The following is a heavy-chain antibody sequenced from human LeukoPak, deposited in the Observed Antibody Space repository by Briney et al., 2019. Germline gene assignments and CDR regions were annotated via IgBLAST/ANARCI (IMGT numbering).Heavy chain of an antibody. CDR2: IYYSGST. Sequence: PSQTEALLRTVSGGSISSGGYYWSWIRQHPGQGLEWIGYIYYSGSTSYNPSLKSRVTILLDTSKNQFSLKLSSVTAADTAVYYCATYNRDGYNYAFQHWGQGTMVTVSS. CDR1: GGSISSGGYY. D-gene: IGHD5-24*01. CDR3: ATYNRDGYNYAFQH. J-gene: IGHJ1*01. V-gene: IGHV4-31*03.